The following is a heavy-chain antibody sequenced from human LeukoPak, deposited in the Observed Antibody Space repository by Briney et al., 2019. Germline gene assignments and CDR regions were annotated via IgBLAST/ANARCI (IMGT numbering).Heavy chain of an antibody. D-gene: IGHD6-19*01. V-gene: IGHV1-3*04. Sequence: ASVKVSCKASGYTLSQYAMHWVRQAPGQRPEWMGWINSGNSNTKYDQKFQGRVTITRDKSTSTAYMELSSLRSEDTAVYYCARLNVVVGSSGWVDYWGQGTLVTVSS. J-gene: IGHJ4*02. CDR2: INSGNSNT. CDR3: ARLNVVVGSSGWVDY. CDR1: GYTLSQYA.